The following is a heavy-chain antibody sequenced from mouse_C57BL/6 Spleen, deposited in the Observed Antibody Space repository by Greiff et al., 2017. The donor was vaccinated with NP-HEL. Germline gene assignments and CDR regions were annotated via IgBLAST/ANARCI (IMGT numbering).Heavy chain of an antibody. V-gene: IGHV5-9-1*02. CDR3: TRGYYYGSREGYAMDY. J-gene: IGHJ4*01. Sequence: EVKVEESGEGLVKPGGSLKLSCAASGFTFSSYAMSWVRQTPEKRLEWVAYISSGGDYIYYADTVKGRFTISRDNARNTLYLQMSSLKSEDTAMYYCTRGYYYGSREGYAMDYWGQGTSVTVSS. CDR1: GFTFSSYA. CDR2: ISSGGDYI. D-gene: IGHD1-1*01.